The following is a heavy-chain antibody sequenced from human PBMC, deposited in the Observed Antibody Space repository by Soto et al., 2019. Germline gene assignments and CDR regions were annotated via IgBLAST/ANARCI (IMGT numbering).Heavy chain of an antibody. CDR1: GASFKANY. J-gene: IGHJ4*02. V-gene: IGHV4-34*01. CDR3: ASARWDY. Sequence: SETLSLTCAVSGASFKANYWTWIRQPPGKGLEWIGEINHSGNTNYNPSLKSRVTISADTSKNQFSLKLSSVTAADTAVYYCASARWDYWGQGTLVTVSS. CDR2: INHSGNT.